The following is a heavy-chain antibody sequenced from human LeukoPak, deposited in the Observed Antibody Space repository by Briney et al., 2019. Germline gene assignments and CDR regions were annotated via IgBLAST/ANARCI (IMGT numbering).Heavy chain of an antibody. Sequence: PGGSLRLSCSASGFTFSSYAMHWVRQAPGKGLEYVSAISSNGGSTYYADSVKGRFTISRDNSKNTLYLQMSSLRAEDTAVYYSVSGSVDAFDIWGQGTMVTVSS. J-gene: IGHJ3*02. V-gene: IGHV3-64D*09. CDR1: GFTFSSYA. D-gene: IGHD3-22*01. CDR3: VSGSVDAFDI. CDR2: ISSNGGST.